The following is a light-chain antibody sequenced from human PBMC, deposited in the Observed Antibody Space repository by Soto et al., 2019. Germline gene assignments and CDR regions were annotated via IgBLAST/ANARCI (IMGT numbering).Light chain of an antibody. CDR2: AAS. J-gene: IGKJ1*01. CDR3: QQSYSTPRT. V-gene: IGKV1-39*01. Sequence: DIQMTQSPSSLSASVGDRVTITCRASQSISSYLNRYQQKPGKAPKLLIYAASSLQSGVPSRFSGSGSGTDFTLTISSPQPEDFATYYCQQSYSTPRTFGQGTKVEIK. CDR1: QSISSY.